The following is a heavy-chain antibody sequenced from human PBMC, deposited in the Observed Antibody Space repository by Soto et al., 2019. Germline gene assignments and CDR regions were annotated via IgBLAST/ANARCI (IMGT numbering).Heavy chain of an antibody. J-gene: IGHJ3*02. CDR1: GGSISSGGYY. CDR3: ARDSGSYLDAFDI. Sequence: QVQLQVSGPGLVKPSQTLSLTCTVSGGSISSGGYYWSWIRQHPGKGLEWIGYIYYSGSTYYNPSLKSRVTISVDTSKNQFSLKLSSVTAADTAVYYCARDSGSYLDAFDIWGQGTMVTVSS. V-gene: IGHV4-31*03. CDR2: IYYSGST. D-gene: IGHD1-26*01.